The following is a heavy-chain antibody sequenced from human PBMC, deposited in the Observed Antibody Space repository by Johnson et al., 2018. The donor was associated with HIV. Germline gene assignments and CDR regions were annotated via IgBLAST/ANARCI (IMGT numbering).Heavy chain of an antibody. CDR3: AQKYYGSGRGAFDI. Sequence: VQLVESGGGLVQPGRSLRLSCAASGFTFDDYAMHWVRQAPGNGLEWVSGISWNSGSIGYADTVKGRFTISRDNAKNSLYLQMNRLRAEDTALYYCAQKYYGSGRGAFDIWGQGTMVTVSS. CDR2: ISWNSGSI. V-gene: IGHV3-9*01. D-gene: IGHD3-10*01. CDR1: GFTFDDYA. J-gene: IGHJ3*02.